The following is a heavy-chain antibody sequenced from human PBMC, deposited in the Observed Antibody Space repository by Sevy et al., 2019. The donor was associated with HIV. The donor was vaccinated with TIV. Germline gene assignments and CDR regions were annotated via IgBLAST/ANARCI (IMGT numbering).Heavy chain of an antibody. Sequence: GGSLRLSCAASGFTFSHYWMTWVRQAPVKGPEWVANIKGDGSEKYYVDSVRGRFTISRDNAKNSLYLQMNSLRGEDTALYYCARDCNSATCLWGLDVWGQGTTVTVSS. CDR3: ARDCNSATCLWGLDV. J-gene: IGHJ6*02. CDR2: IKGDGSEK. CDR1: GFTFSHYW. D-gene: IGHD1-26*01. V-gene: IGHV3-7*03.